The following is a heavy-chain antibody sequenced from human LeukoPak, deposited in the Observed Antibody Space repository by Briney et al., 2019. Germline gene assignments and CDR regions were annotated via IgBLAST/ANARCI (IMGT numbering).Heavy chain of an antibody. D-gene: IGHD3-16*01. Sequence: PGGSLRLSCAASGFTFSEFWMSWVRQAAGKGPEWVSYISSSSSTIYYADSVKGRFTISRDNAKNSLCLQMNSLRAEDTAVYYCARGWGSTMDVWGKGTTVTVSS. J-gene: IGHJ6*03. CDR1: GFTFSEFW. CDR3: ARGWGSTMDV. V-gene: IGHV3-48*01. CDR2: ISSSSSTI.